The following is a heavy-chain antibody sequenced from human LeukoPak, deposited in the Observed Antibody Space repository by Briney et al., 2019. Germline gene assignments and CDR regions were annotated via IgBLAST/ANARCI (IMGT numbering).Heavy chain of an antibody. CDR3: ARDGCSGGSCYSV. CDR1: GFTFNGYV. CDR2: ISARSEKT. J-gene: IGHJ4*02. V-gene: IGHV3-23*01. Sequence: TGGSLRLSCAASGFTFNGYVMRWVRQAPGKGLEWASGISARSEKTYYADSVKGRFTISRDNSRNTLYLQMNSLRAEDTAVYYCARDGCSGGSCYSVWGQGTLVTVSS. D-gene: IGHD2-15*01.